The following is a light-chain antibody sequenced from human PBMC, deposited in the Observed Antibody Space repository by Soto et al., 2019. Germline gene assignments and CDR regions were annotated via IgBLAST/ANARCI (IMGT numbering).Light chain of an antibody. Sequence: DIQMTQSPSTLSASVGDRVTITCRASQSISSWLAWYQQKPGKAPKFLIFKASSLESGVPSRFRGRGFGTEFTLTIRSPQPDDFSTYHRQQYYTLPLTFGGGTKVEIK. J-gene: IGKJ4*01. CDR1: QSISSW. CDR3: QQYYTLPLT. CDR2: KAS. V-gene: IGKV1-5*03.